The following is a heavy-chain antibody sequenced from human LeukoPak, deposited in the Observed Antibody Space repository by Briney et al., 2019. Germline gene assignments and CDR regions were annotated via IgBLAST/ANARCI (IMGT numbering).Heavy chain of an antibody. Sequence: PSETLSLTCTVSGGSISSYYWSWIRQPPGKGLEWIGYIYYSGSTNYNPSLKSRVTISVDTSKNQCSLKLSSVPAADTAVYYCARDYCSSTSCYVGFDPWGQRTLVTVSS. D-gene: IGHD2-2*01. CDR1: GGSISSYY. CDR3: ARDYCSSTSCYVGFDP. J-gene: IGHJ5*02. CDR2: IYYSGST. V-gene: IGHV4-59*01.